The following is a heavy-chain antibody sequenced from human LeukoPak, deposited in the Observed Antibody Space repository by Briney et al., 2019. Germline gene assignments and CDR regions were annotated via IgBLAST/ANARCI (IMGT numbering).Heavy chain of an antibody. CDR2: INPNSGGT. CDR1: GYTFTGYY. J-gene: IGHJ3*02. Sequence: ASVKVSCKASGYTFTGYYMHWVRQAPGQGLEWMGWINPNSGGTNYAQKFQGRVTMTRDTSISTACMELSRLRSDDTAVYYCARGQELESAFDIWGQGTMVTVSS. CDR3: ARGQELESAFDI. D-gene: IGHD1-1*01. V-gene: IGHV1-2*02.